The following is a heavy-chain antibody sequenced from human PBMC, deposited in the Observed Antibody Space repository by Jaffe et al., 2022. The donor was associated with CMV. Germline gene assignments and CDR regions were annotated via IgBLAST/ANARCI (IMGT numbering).Heavy chain of an antibody. CDR3: ARSRNPRTSGSYYNEESWFDP. D-gene: IGHD1-26*01. Sequence: QVQLQESGPGLVKPSETLSLTCTVSGGSISSYYWSWIRQPPGKGLEWIGYIYYSGSTNYNPSLKSRVTISVDTSKNQFSLKLSSVTAADTAVYYCARSRNPRTSGSYYNEESWFDPWGQGTLVTVSS. CDR1: GGSISSYY. CDR2: IYYSGST. V-gene: IGHV4-59*01. J-gene: IGHJ5*02.